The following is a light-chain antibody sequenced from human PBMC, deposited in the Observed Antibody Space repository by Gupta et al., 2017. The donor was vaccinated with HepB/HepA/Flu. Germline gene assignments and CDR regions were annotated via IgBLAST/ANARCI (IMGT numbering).Light chain of an antibody. CDR1: NSNIGINP. J-gene: IGLJ3*02. V-gene: IGLV1-44*01. Sequence: LLTQNPSASGTPGRRAPKSCPEGNSNIGINPVSWYQQLPGTAPKLLIYSSYQRPSGVPDRFSASKSGTSASLAISGLQSEDEADYYCAAWDDSLDVWLFGGGTNLTVL. CDR2: SSY. CDR3: AAWDDSLDVWL.